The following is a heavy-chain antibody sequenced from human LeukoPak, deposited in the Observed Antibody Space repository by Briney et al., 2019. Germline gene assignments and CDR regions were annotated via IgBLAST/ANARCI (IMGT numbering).Heavy chain of an antibody. CDR2: INHSGST. CDR1: GGSISSYY. J-gene: IGHJ4*02. V-gene: IGHV4-34*01. D-gene: IGHD3-22*01. Sequence: SETLSLTCTVSGGSISSYYWSWIRQPPGKGLEWIGEINHSGSTNYNPSLKSRVTISVDTSKNQFSLKLSSVTAADTAVYYCAREAYDSSGYYYYFDYWGQGTLVTVSS. CDR3: AREAYDSSGYYYYFDY.